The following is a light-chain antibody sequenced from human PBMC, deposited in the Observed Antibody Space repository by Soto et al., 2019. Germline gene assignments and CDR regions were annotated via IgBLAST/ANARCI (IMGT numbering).Light chain of an antibody. J-gene: IGKJ5*01. V-gene: IGKV3-11*01. CDR3: QQRSNWPMIT. CDR1: QSVSSY. Sequence: ESVLTQSAATLSLSPGERATLSCRASQSVSSYLAWYQQKPGQAPRLLIYDASNRATGIPARFSGSGSGTDFTLTISSLEPEDFAVYYCQQRSNWPMITFGQGTRLEIK. CDR2: DAS.